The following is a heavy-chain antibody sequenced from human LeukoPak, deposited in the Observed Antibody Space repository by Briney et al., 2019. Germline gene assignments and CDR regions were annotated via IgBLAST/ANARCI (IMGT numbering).Heavy chain of an antibody. V-gene: IGHV4-31*03. D-gene: IGHD2-2*01. J-gene: IGHJ6*02. CDR3: ARTGYCSSSSCYEGYGMDV. Sequence: SQTLSLTCSVSGASLSSGGYHWSWIRQRPGKGLEWIGFIYFTGRILYNPSLKSRVTISQDTSRNQFFLKMTSMTAADTAVYFCARTGYCSSSSCYEGYGMDVWGQGTTVTVS. CDR2: IYFTGRI. CDR1: GASLSSGGYH.